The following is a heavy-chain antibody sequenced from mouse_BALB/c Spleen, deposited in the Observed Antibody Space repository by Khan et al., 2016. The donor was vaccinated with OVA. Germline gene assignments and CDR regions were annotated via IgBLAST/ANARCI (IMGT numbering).Heavy chain of an antibody. CDR1: GFNIKDTY. CDR3: ARPSYDPRDFEV. Sequence: VQLQQPGAELVKPGASVKLSCTASGFNIKDTYLHWVKQRPEQGLEWIGRIAPANGNTQYDPKFQGKATLTSDTSSNTAYLQLSSLTSEDTAVYYCARPSYDPRDFEVWGAGTTVTVSS. V-gene: IGHV14-3*02. J-gene: IGHJ1*01. CDR2: IAPANGNT. D-gene: IGHD2-3*01.